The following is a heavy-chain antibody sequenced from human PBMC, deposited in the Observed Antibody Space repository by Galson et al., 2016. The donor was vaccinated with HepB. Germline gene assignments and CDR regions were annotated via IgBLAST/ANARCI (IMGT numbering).Heavy chain of an antibody. CDR2: INPSGGST. CDR1: GYTFTSHY. J-gene: IGHJ4*02. V-gene: IGHV1-46*01. CDR3: ARGRRWLQWHYFDY. D-gene: IGHD5-24*01. Sequence: SVKVSCKASGYTFTSHYMHWVRQAPGQGLEWMGIINPSGGSTRYAQKFQGRVTMTRDTSTSTFYMDMSRLRSEDTAVYYCARGRRWLQWHYFDYWGQGTLVTVSS.